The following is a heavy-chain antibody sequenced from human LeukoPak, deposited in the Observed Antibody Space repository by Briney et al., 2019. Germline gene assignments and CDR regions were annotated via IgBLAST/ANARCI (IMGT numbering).Heavy chain of an antibody. V-gene: IGHV4-39*07. J-gene: IGHJ4*02. CDR1: GGSISSDSYY. CDR2: INYSGST. D-gene: IGHD5-18*01. Sequence: PSETLSLTCTVSGGSISSDSYYWAWIRQPPGKGLEGIGSINYSGSTYHNPSLKSRVTMSIDRSKNQFSLRLSSVTAADTGVDFRARDLAYNYGRSELDYLGQGTLVTVSS. CDR3: ARDLAYNYGRSELDY.